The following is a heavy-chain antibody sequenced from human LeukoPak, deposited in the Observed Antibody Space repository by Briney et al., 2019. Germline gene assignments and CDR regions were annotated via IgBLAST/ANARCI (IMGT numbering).Heavy chain of an antibody. D-gene: IGHD6-19*01. CDR3: ARATSTSGPTFDY. CDR1: GFTFSTYR. Sequence: QSGGCLRLSCAASGFTFSTYRMNWVRQAPGKGLEWLSYINIDSSTIYYTDSLKGRFTISRDNAKNSLYQQMNSLRDEDTAVYYCARATSTSGPTFDYWGQGTLVTVFS. V-gene: IGHV3-48*02. J-gene: IGHJ4*02. CDR2: INIDSSTI.